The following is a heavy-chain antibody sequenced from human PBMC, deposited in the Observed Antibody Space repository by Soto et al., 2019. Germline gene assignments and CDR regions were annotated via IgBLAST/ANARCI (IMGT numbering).Heavy chain of an antibody. J-gene: IGHJ1*01. CDR2: TSYDGSDK. CDR3: ARGGTTWGLDV. CDR1: GFTFRSYV. V-gene: IGHV3-30*19. Sequence: QVQLVESGGGVVQPGTSLRVSCVGSGFTFRSYVIHWVRQAPGKGLEWVALTSYDGSDKYYGDSVRGRFTISRDNSRNTVDLQMDSLRLEDTALYYCARGGTTWGLDVWGQGTLVSVSS. D-gene: IGHD2-21*01.